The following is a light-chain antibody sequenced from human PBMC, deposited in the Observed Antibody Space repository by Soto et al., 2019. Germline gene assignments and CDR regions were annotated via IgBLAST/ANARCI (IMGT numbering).Light chain of an antibody. J-gene: IGKJ1*01. Sequence: IQMTQSPSSLSASVGDRVTITCRASQSISSYLNWYQQKPGKAPKLLIYAASRLQSGVPSRFSGSGSGTDFTVTISSLQTEDFATYYCQQSYSTPVAFGQGTKVEIK. CDR3: QQSYSTPVA. CDR1: QSISSY. CDR2: AAS. V-gene: IGKV1-39*01.